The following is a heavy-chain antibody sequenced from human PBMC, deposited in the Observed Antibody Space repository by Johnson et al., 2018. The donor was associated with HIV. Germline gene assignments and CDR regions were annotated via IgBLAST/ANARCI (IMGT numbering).Heavy chain of an antibody. D-gene: IGHD2-21*02. Sequence: QLVESGGGVVQPGRSLRLSCAASGFTFSSYAMHWVRQAPGKGLEWVAVISYDGSNKYYADSVKGRFTISRDNSKNTLYLQMNSLRAEDTAVYYCATGVVVTAMNDAFDIWGQGTMVTVSS. V-gene: IGHV3-30*04. CDR3: ATGVVVTAMNDAFDI. CDR1: GFTFSSYA. J-gene: IGHJ3*02. CDR2: ISYDGSNK.